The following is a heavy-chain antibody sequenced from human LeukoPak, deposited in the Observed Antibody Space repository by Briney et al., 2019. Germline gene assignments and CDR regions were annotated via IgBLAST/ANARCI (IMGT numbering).Heavy chain of an antibody. D-gene: IGHD6-19*01. Sequence: PSETLSLTCIVSGGSISSYYWSWIRQPAGKGLEWIGQIHTSGSTNYNPSLKSRVAMSVDTSKNQFSLELSSVTAADTGVYYCAGRAHTTGWSFDYWGQGALVTVSS. CDR3: AGRAHTTGWSFDY. CDR1: GGSISSYY. J-gene: IGHJ4*02. V-gene: IGHV4-4*07. CDR2: IHTSGST.